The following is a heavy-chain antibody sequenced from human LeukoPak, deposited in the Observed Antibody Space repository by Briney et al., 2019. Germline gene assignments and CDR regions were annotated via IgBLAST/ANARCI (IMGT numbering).Heavy chain of an antibody. CDR1: GFTVSTNY. CDR3: ARGFNYGYYLD. J-gene: IGHJ4*02. D-gene: IGHD5-18*01. V-gene: IGHV3-53*01. Sequence: GGSLRLSCAASGFTVSTNYVSWVRQAPGSGLEWVSVIYSGGTTYYADSVKGRFTISRDNSKNTLYLQMNSLRAEDTAVYYCARGFNYGYYLDWGQGTLVTVSS. CDR2: IYSGGTT.